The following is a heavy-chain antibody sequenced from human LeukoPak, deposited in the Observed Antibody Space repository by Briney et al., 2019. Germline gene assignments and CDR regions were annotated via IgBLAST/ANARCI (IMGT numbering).Heavy chain of an antibody. CDR3: ARPVEMSVNAFDI. CDR2: IYPGDSDT. J-gene: IGHJ3*02. V-gene: IGHV5-51*01. CDR1: GYNFTNNW. D-gene: IGHD5-24*01. Sequence: GESLKISCKGSGYNFTNNWIGWVRQMPGKGLDWMGIIYPGDSDTTYSPSFQGQVTISADKSISTAFPQWSSLKASDTAMYYCARPVEMSVNAFDIWGQGTMVTVSS.